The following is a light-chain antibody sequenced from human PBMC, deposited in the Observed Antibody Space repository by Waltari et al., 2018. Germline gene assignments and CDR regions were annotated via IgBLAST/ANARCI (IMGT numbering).Light chain of an antibody. CDR1: SSDVGSYNL. CDR2: EVS. J-gene: IGLJ2*01. CDR3: CSYAGSSNVV. V-gene: IGLV2-23*02. Sequence: QSALTQPASVSGSPGQSITISCTGTSSDVGSYNLVSWYQQHPGKAPKLMIYEVSKRPSGVSNRFSGSKSGNTASQTISGLQAEDEADYYCCSYAGSSNVVFGGGTKLTFL.